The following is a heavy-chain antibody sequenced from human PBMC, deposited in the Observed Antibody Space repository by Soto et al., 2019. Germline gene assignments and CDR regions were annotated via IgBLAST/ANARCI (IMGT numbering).Heavy chain of an antibody. CDR1: GYSFTSYW. CDR2: IYPGDSDT. V-gene: IGHV5-51*01. J-gene: IGHJ6*02. CDR3: ARHIAIFSLKNYYYYGMDV. Sequence: PGESLKISCKGSGYSFTSYWIGWVRQMPGKGLEWMGIIYPGDSDTRYSPSFQGQVTISADKSISTAYLQWSSLKASDTAMYYCARHIAIFSLKNYYYYGMDVWGQGTTVTVSS. D-gene: IGHD3-3*01.